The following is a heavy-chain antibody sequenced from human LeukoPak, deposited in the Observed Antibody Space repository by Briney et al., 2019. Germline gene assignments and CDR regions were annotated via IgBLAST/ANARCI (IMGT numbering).Heavy chain of an antibody. D-gene: IGHD1-14*01. J-gene: IGHJ4*02. V-gene: IGHV4-59*01. CDR2: IYYSGST. CDR3: AQGGTSDNRSPDY. CDR1: GGSISSYY. Sequence: SETLSLTCTVSGGSISSYYWSWIRQPPGKGLEWIGYIYYSGSTNYNPSLKSRVTISVDTSKNQFSLRLTSVTAADTAVYYCAQGGTSDNRSPDYWGQGTLVTVSS.